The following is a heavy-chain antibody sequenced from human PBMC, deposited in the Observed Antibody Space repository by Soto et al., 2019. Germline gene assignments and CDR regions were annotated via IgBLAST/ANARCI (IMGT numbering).Heavy chain of an antibody. CDR2: IIPIFGTA. D-gene: IGHD5-18*01. Sequence: QVQLVQSGAEVKKPGSSVKVSCKASGGTFSSYAISWVRQAPGQGLEWMGGIIPIFGTANYAQKFQGRVTITADESTSTAYMELSSLRSEDTVVYYCAREIGYSYGLYYYGMDVWGQGTTVTVSS. CDR3: AREIGYSYGLYYYGMDV. V-gene: IGHV1-69*12. J-gene: IGHJ6*02. CDR1: GGTFSSYA.